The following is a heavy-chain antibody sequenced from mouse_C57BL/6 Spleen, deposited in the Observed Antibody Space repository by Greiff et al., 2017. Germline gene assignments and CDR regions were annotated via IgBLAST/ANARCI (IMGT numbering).Heavy chain of an antibody. V-gene: IGHV5-4*01. CDR2: ISDGGSYT. CDR1: GFTFSSYA. J-gene: IGHJ2*01. CDR3: ARGDYYYGSRDYFDY. D-gene: IGHD1-1*01. Sequence: DVHLVESGGGLVKPGGSLKLSCAASGFTFSSYAMSWVRQTPEKRLEWVATISDGGSYTYYPDNVKGRFTISRDNAKNNLYLQMSHLKSEDTAMYYCARGDYYYGSRDYFDYWGQGTTRTVSS.